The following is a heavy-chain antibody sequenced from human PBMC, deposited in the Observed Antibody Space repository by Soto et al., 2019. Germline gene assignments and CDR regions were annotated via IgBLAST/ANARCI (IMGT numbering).Heavy chain of an antibody. CDR3: AKDLVGDRLWFGEFAHFDY. Sequence: EVHLLESGGGLVQPGGSLRLSCAASGFTFSSYAMSWVRQAPGKGLEWVFSISGSGDTSYYADSVKGRFTISRDNSKNTLFLQMNSLRAEDSAVYYCAKDLVGDRLWFGEFAHFDYWGQGTLVTVSS. CDR1: GFTFSSYA. CDR2: ISGSGDTS. D-gene: IGHD3-10*01. V-gene: IGHV3-23*01. J-gene: IGHJ4*02.